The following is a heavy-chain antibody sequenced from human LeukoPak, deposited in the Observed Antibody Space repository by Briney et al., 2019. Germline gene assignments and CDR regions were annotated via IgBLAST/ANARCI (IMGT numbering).Heavy chain of an antibody. D-gene: IGHD1-20*01. V-gene: IGHV1-24*01. CDR2: FDPEDGET. CDR3: ATLGITGTTWGDY. Sequence: ASVKVSCKVSGYILTELSMHWVRQAPGKGLEWMGGFDPEDGETIYAQKFQGRVTMTEDTSTDTAYMELSSLRSEDTAVYYCATLGITGTTWGDYWGQGTLVTVSS. J-gene: IGHJ4*02. CDR1: GYILTELS.